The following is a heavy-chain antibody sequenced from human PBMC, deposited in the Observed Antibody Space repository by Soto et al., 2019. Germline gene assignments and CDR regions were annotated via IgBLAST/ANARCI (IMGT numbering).Heavy chain of an antibody. D-gene: IGHD3-16*01. CDR3: ARGWSYDYFWGSYDLFDY. CDR2: FYYTGNT. V-gene: IGHV4-59*01. J-gene: IGHJ4*02. CDR1: GGSISSYY. Sequence: SETLSLTCTVSGGSISSYYWSWIRQPPGKGLEWIGYFYYTGNTNYNPSLKSRVTISGDTSKNQFSLKLSSVTAADTAVYYCARGWSYDYFWGSYDLFDYWDQGALVTVSS.